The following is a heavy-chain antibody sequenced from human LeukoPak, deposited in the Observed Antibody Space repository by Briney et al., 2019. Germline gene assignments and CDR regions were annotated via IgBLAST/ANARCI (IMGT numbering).Heavy chain of an antibody. D-gene: IGHD6-13*01. CDR2: FHYSGNT. V-gene: IGHV4-59*08. CDR3: ARRAAALDY. CDR1: GGSISRYH. Sequence: SETLSLTCTVSGGSISRYHWSWIRQPPGKGLEWIGYFHYSGNTNYNPSLSSRISMSVDTSKNQFSLKLKSVTAADTAVYYCARRAAALDYWGQGTLVSVSS. J-gene: IGHJ4*02.